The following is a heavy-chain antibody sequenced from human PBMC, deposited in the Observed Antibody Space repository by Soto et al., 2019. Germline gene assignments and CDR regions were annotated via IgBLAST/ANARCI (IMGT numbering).Heavy chain of an antibody. V-gene: IGHV4-61*01. CDR1: GGSVSSGSYY. Sequence: SETLSLTCTVSGGSVSSGSYYWSWIRQPPGKGLEWIGYVFYSGSRIYNPSLKSRVTISVDTSKSQLSLKLSSVTAADTAVYYCAGGDYYHSSGYYFYYYTMDVWGQGTTVTVSS. D-gene: IGHD3-22*01. J-gene: IGHJ6*02. CDR3: AGGDYYHSSGYYFYYYTMDV. CDR2: VFYSGSR.